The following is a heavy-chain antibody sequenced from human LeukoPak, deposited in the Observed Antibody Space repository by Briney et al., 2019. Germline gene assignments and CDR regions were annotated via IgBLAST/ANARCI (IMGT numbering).Heavy chain of an antibody. V-gene: IGHV1-18*04. J-gene: IGHJ6*03. CDR2: ISAYNGNT. CDR3: ARAKWSGYFYYYYYYMDV. CDR1: GYTFNTYG. Sequence: GASVKVSCKASGYTFNTYGITWVRQAPGQGLEWMGWISAYNGNTNYAQKLQGRVTMTTDTSTSTAYMELRSLRSDDTAVYYCARAKWSGYFYYYYYYMDVWGKGTTVTVSS. D-gene: IGHD3-3*01.